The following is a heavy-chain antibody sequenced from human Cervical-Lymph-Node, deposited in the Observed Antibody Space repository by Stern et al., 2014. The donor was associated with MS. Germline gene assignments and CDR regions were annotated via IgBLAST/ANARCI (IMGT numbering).Heavy chain of an antibody. CDR3: ARGDVVGAIGHFDY. D-gene: IGHD1-26*01. CDR1: GFTFSNHG. V-gene: IGHV3-33*01. CDR2: IWYDGTYR. J-gene: IGHJ4*02. Sequence: VHLVESGGGVVQPGRSLRLSCAASGFTFSNHGMHWVRQAPGKGLEWVAIIWYDGTYRFYADSVKGRFTISRDNSKNTLYPQMNSLRVEDTALYYCARGDVVGAIGHFDYWGQGTLVTVSS.